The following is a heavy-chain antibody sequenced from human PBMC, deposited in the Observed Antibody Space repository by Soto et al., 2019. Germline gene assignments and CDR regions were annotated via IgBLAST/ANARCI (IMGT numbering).Heavy chain of an antibody. D-gene: IGHD4-17*01. J-gene: IGHJ6*02. CDR2: ISSSGSTI. Sequence: HPGGSLRLSCAASGFTFSSYEMNWVRQAPGKGLEWVSYISSSGSTIYYADSVKGRFTISRDNAKNSLYLQMNSLRAEDTAVYYCARVLTLRAYYYYGMDVWGQGTTVTVSS. CDR3: ARVLTLRAYYYYGMDV. CDR1: GFTFSSYE. V-gene: IGHV3-48*03.